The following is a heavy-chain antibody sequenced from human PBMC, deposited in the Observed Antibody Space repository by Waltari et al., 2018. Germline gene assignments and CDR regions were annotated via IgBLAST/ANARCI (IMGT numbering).Heavy chain of an antibody. CDR1: GYSISSGSY. J-gene: IGHJ6*03. V-gene: IGHV4-38-2*01. Sequence: QVQLQESGPGLVKPSGTLSLTCAVSGYSISSGSYWAWIRHPPGTGLEWIGSIYHSGSTYYNPSLKSRVTISVDTSKNQFSLKLSSVTAADTAVYYCARVQYYYDSSGYQNYYMDVWGKGTTVTVSS. CDR3: ARVQYYYDSSGYQNYYMDV. CDR2: IYHSGST. D-gene: IGHD3-22*01.